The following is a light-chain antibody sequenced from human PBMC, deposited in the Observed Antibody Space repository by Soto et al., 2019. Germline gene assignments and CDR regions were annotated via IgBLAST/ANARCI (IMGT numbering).Light chain of an antibody. CDR2: GAS. CDR1: QSVTSNY. Sequence: EIVLTQSPGTLSLSSGEIATLSCRASQSVTSNYLAWYQQKPGQAPRLLIYGASSRATGIPDKFSGSGSGSDSTLTISGLGPEDFAVHYFQQYGSSPYTFGLGTKLE. CDR3: QQYGSSPYT. V-gene: IGKV3-20*01. J-gene: IGKJ2*01.